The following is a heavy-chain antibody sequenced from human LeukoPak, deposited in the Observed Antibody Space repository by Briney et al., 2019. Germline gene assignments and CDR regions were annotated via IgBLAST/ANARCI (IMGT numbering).Heavy chain of an antibody. CDR3: AIDPGTVDTAMVPVWDY. V-gene: IGHV3-21*01. CDR1: GFTFSSYN. D-gene: IGHD5-18*01. J-gene: IGHJ4*02. Sequence: PGGSLRPSCAASGFTFSSYNMNWVRQAPGKGLECVSSISSSSTYIYYADSVRGRFTISRDNAKNSLYLQMNSLRAEDTAVYYCAIDPGTVDTAMVPVWDYWGQGTLVTVSS. CDR2: ISSSSTYI.